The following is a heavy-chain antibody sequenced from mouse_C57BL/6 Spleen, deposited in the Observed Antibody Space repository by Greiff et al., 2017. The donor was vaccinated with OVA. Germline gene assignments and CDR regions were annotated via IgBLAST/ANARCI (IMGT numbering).Heavy chain of an antibody. CDR2: IYPGSGST. J-gene: IGHJ2*01. V-gene: IGHV1-55*01. CDR1: GYTFTSYW. CDR3: ARLMEITTAFDY. D-gene: IGHD1-2*01. Sequence: VQLQQSGAELVKPGASVKMSCKASGYTFTSYWITWVKQRPGQGLEWIGDIYPGSGSTNYNEKFKSKATLTVDTSSSTAYMQLSSLTSEDSAVYYCARLMEITTAFDYWGQGTTLTVSS.